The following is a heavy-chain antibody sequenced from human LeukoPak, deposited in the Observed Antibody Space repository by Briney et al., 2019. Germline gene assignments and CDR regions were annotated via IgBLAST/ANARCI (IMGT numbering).Heavy chain of an antibody. CDR3: ARANGSPDRIAVAGNYFDY. J-gene: IGHJ4*02. CDR2: INHSGST. D-gene: IGHD6-19*01. V-gene: IGHV4-34*01. Sequence: SETLSLTCAVYGGSFSGYYWSWIRQPPGKGLEWIGDINHSGSTNYNPSLKSRVTISVDTSKNQFSLKLSSVTAADTAVYYCARANGSPDRIAVAGNYFDYWGQGTLVTVPS. CDR1: GGSFSGYY.